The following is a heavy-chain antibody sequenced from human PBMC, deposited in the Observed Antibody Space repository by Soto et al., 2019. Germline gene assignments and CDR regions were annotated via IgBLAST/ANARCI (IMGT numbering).Heavy chain of an antibody. J-gene: IGHJ5*02. CDR2: ISSSGSTI. CDR1: GFTFSDYY. D-gene: IGHD6-19*01. CDR3: ARDGESSGWPPSLTGWFDP. Sequence: QVQLVESGGGLVKPGGSLRLSCPASGFTFSDYYISWIRQAPGKGLEWVSYISSSGSTIYYADSVKGRFTISRDNAKNSLYLQMNSLRAEDTAVYYCARDGESSGWPPSLTGWFDPWGQGTLVTVSS. V-gene: IGHV3-11*01.